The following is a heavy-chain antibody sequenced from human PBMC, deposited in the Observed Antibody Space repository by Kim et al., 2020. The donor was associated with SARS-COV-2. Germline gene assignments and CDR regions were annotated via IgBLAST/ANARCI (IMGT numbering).Heavy chain of an antibody. D-gene: IGHD4-17*01. Sequence: GGSLRLSCAASGFTFSSYGMHWVRQAPVKGLEWVAVISYDGSNKYYADSVKGRITISRDNSKNTLYLQMNSLRAEDTAVYYCAKDDGYGDSFFDYWGQGTLITVSS. J-gene: IGHJ4*02. CDR2: ISYDGSNK. V-gene: IGHV3-30*18. CDR1: GFTFSSYG. CDR3: AKDDGYGDSFFDY.